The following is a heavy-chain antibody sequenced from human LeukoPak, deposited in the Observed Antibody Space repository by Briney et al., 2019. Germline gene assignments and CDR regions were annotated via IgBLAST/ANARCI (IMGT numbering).Heavy chain of an antibody. CDR1: GYTLTELS. CDR2: FDPEDGET. Sequence: ASVKVSCKVSGYTLTELSMHWVRQAPGKGLEWMGGFDPEDGETIYAQKFQGRVTMTEDTSTDTAYMELSSLRSEGTAVYYCATPNRYVWGSYRWTYYFDYWGQGTLVTVSS. D-gene: IGHD3-16*02. CDR3: ATPNRYVWGSYRWTYYFDY. J-gene: IGHJ4*02. V-gene: IGHV1-24*01.